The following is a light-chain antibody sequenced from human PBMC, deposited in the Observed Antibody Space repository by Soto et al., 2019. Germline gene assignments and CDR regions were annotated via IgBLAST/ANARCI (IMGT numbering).Light chain of an antibody. CDR2: GAS. Sequence: EIVLTQSPGTLSLSPGERATLSCLSSQSVSSNLAWYQQKPGQAPRLLIYGASSRATGIPDRFSGSGSGTDFTLTISRLEPEDFAVYYCQQYGSAHWTFGQGTKVDIK. CDR3: QQYGSAHWT. CDR1: QSVSSN. J-gene: IGKJ1*01. V-gene: IGKV3-20*01.